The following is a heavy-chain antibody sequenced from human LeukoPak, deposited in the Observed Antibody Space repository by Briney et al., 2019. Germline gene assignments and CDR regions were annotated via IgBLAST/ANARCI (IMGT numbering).Heavy chain of an antibody. CDR1: GGSISSSSYY. CDR2: IYYSGST. CDR3: ARQWGHYDFWSGYQYYFDY. Sequence: PSETLSLTCTVSGGSISSSSYYWGWIRQPPGKGLEWIRSIYYSGSTYYNPSLKSRVTISVDTSKNQFSLKLSSVTAADTAVYYCARQWGHYDFWSGYQYYFDYWGQGTLVTVSS. D-gene: IGHD3-3*01. J-gene: IGHJ4*02. V-gene: IGHV4-39*01.